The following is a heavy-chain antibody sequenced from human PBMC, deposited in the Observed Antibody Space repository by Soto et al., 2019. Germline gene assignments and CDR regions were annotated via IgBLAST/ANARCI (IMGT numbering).Heavy chain of an antibody. CDR3: ARVYSGSYSDY. D-gene: IGHD1-26*01. J-gene: IGHJ4*02. CDR1: GGSISSNNW. CDR2: IFQSGST. Sequence: QVQLQESGPGLVKPSGTLSLTCAVSGGSISSNNWWSWVRQPPGKGLEWIGEIFQSGSTYYSPSLKSRVTISVDKSKTQFSLKLTSVTAAGTGVYYCARVYSGSYSDYGGQGPLVTVSS. V-gene: IGHV4-4*02.